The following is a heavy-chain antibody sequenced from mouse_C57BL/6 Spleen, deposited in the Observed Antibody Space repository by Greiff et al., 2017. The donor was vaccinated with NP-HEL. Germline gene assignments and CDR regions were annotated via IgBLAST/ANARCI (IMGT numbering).Heavy chain of an antibody. V-gene: IGHV1-63*01. CDR2: IYPGGGYT. CDR3: ARYGNYEGTYFDY. CDR1: GYTFTNYW. Sequence: QVQLKQSGAELVRPGTSVKMSCKASGYTFTNYWIGWAKQRPGHGLEWIGDIYPGGGYTNYNEKFKGKATLTADKSSSTAYMQFSSLTSEDSAIYYCARYGNYEGTYFDYWGQGTTLTVSS. D-gene: IGHD2-1*01. J-gene: IGHJ2*01.